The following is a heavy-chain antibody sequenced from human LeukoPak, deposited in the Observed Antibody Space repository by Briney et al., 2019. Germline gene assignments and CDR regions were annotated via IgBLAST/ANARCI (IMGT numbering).Heavy chain of an antibody. D-gene: IGHD2-21*02. CDR2: IYHSGST. Sequence: SETLSLTCAVSGYSFSSGYYWGWIRQPPGKGLEWIGSIYHSGSTYYNPSLKSRVTISVDTSKNQFSLKLSSVTAADTAVYYCAKDELVVTGKFDYWGQGTLVTVSS. CDR3: AKDELVVTGKFDY. V-gene: IGHV4-38-2*02. J-gene: IGHJ4*02. CDR1: GYSFSSGYY.